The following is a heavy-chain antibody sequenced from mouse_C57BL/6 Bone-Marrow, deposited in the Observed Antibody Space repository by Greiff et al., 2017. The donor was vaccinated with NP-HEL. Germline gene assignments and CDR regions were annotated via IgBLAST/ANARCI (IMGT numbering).Heavy chain of an antibody. CDR2: IHPNSGST. Sequence: VQLQQPGAELVKPGASVKLSCKASGYTFTSYWMRWVKQRPGQGLEWIGMIHPNSGSTNYNEKFKSKATLTVDKSSSTAYMQLSSLTSDDSAVYYCARYYGSIYFDYWGQGTTLTVSS. V-gene: IGHV1-64*01. CDR3: ARYYGSIYFDY. D-gene: IGHD1-1*01. CDR1: GYTFTSYW. J-gene: IGHJ2*01.